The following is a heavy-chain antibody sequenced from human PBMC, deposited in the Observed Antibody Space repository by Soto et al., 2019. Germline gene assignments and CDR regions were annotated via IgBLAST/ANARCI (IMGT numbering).Heavy chain of an antibody. J-gene: IGHJ4*02. D-gene: IGHD2-15*01. Sequence: ASVKVSCKASGYTFTGYYMHWVRQAPGQGLEWMGWINPNSGGTNYAQKFQGWVTMTRDTSISTAYMELSRLRSDDTAVYYCARGLGELGYCSGGSCYFDYWGQGTLVTVSS. CDR1: GYTFTGYY. CDR2: INPNSGGT. V-gene: IGHV1-2*04. CDR3: ARGLGELGYCSGGSCYFDY.